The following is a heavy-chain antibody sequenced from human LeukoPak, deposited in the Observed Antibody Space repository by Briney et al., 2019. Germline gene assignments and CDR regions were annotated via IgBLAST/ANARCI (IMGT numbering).Heavy chain of an antibody. Sequence: SETLSLTCTVSGGSISSSSYYWGWIRQPPGKGLEWIGSIYYSGSTYYNPSLKSRVTISVDTSKNQFSLKLSSVTAADTAVYYCARDGGGGYNYTPFDYWGQGTLVTVSS. CDR2: IYYSGST. V-gene: IGHV4-39*07. J-gene: IGHJ4*02. CDR3: ARDGGGGYNYTPFDY. D-gene: IGHD5-24*01. CDR1: GGSISSSSYY.